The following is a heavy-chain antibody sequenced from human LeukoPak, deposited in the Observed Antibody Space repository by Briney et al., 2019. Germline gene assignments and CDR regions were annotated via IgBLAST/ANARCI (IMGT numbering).Heavy chain of an antibody. Sequence: PSETLSLTCSVSGGSISSGDYYWGWIRQTPGKGLEWIGHIFYTGGTYYNPSLKGRVTISVDTSKNQFSLKVTSVTAADTAVYYCARLLGYSSGWYPFDYWGQGSLVTVSS. J-gene: IGHJ4*02. CDR1: GGSISSGDYY. D-gene: IGHD6-19*01. CDR2: IFYTGGT. CDR3: ARLLGYSSGWYPFDY. V-gene: IGHV4-39*01.